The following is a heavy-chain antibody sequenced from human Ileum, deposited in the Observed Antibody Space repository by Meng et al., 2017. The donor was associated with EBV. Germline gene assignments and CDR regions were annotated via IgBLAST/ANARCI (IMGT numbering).Heavy chain of an antibody. CDR1: GGNFRTHV. CDR3: TAAGTNHLYSGEVFSY. D-gene: IGHD3-10*01. J-gene: IGHJ4*02. Sequence: QVQRVESGAGLKKPGSSVKVSCKTSGGNFRTHVINWVRQAPGQGLEWMGQIIPIFTKTDYAPRLQGRVTLTADESADTAYMELSSLSSEDTAVYYCTAAGTNHLYSGEVFSYWGQGTLVTVSS. CDR2: IIPIFTKT. V-gene: IGHV1-69*01.